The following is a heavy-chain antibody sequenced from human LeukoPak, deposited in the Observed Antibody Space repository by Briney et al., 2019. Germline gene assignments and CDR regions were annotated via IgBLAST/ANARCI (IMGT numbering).Heavy chain of an antibody. CDR3: ARGRTLYGSGSYLDY. J-gene: IGHJ4*02. Sequence: GWSLKLSCAASGFTFSSYSMNWVRQAPGKGLEWVSYISSSSSTIYYADSVKGRFTISRDNAKNSLYLQMNSLRDEDTAVYYCARGRTLYGSGSYLDYWGQGTLVTVSS. CDR1: GFTFSSYS. D-gene: IGHD3-10*01. V-gene: IGHV3-48*02. CDR2: ISSSSSTI.